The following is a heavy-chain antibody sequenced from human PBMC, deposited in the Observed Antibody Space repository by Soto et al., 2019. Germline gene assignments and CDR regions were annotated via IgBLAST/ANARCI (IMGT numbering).Heavy chain of an antibody. Sequence: ASVKVSCKASGYTFTGYYMHWVRQAPGQGLEWMGWINPNSGGTNYAQKFQGWVTMTRDTSISTAYMELSRLRSDDTAVYYCARASEYSSGWPLRYWGQGTLVTVSS. CDR1: GYTFTGYY. J-gene: IGHJ4*02. V-gene: IGHV1-2*04. CDR3: ARASEYSSGWPLRY. CDR2: INPNSGGT. D-gene: IGHD6-19*01.